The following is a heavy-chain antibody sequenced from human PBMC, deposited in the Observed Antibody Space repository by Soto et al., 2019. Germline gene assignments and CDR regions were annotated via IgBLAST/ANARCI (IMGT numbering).Heavy chain of an antibody. CDR2: ISSDGDIT. D-gene: IGHD3-9*01. CDR3: VKVSTFYDILTGYYSTNFFDP. V-gene: IGHV3-64D*06. J-gene: IGHJ5*02. Sequence: PGGSLRLSCSASGFTFSEYSMHWVRQARGKGLQYVSTISSDGDITYYADSVKGRFTISRDNSKNTLYLQMNSLRPEDTAVYYCVKVSTFYDILTGYYSTNFFDPWGQGTLVTVSS. CDR1: GFTFSEYS.